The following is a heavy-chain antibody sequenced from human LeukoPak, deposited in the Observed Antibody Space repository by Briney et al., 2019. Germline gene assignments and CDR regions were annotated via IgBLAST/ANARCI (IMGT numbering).Heavy chain of an antibody. CDR3: ARRQYRLTWDKIDS. CDR2: MSEGIT. V-gene: IGHV4-34*01. CDR1: DGSFMGLY. D-gene: IGHD3-16*02. J-gene: IGHJ4*02. Sequence: LETLSLTCNVSDGSFMGLYWSWFRLPPGKGLEWIGEMSEGITNYHPALQGRVTLSIDPSKKQFTQHLASMTGADTAVYYCARRQYRLTWDKIDSWGQGTLVTVSS.